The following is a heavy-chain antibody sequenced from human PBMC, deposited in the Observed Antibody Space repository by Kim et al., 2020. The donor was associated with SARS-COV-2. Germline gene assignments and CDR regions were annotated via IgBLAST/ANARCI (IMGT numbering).Heavy chain of an antibody. CDR1: GYTFTSYS. Sequence: ASVKVSCTTSGYTFTSYSISWVRQAPGQGLEWMGWIIPYNGKTNYAEKLQGRVTMTRDTSTNTAYMELRSLRSDDTAVYYCARSWGNWNYLDNNWGQGTL. CDR2: IIPYNGKT. J-gene: IGHJ4*02. CDR3: ARSWGNWNYLDNN. D-gene: IGHD1-7*01. V-gene: IGHV1-18*01.